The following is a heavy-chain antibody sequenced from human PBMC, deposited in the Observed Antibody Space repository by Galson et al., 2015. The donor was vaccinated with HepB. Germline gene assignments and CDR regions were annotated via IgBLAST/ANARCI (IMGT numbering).Heavy chain of an antibody. D-gene: IGHD5-12*01. CDR3: ARAPRGYSGYDFLDY. CDR2: INPNSGGT. V-gene: IGHV1-2*06. CDR1: GYTFTGYY. J-gene: IGHJ4*02. Sequence: SVKVSCKASGYTFTGYYMHWVRQAPGQGLEWMGRINPNSGGTNYAQKFQGRVTMTRDTSISTAYMELSRLRSDDTAVYYCARAPRGYSGYDFLDYWGQGTLVTVSS.